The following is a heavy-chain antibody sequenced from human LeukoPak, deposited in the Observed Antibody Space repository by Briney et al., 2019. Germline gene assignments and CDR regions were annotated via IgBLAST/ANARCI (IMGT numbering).Heavy chain of an antibody. J-gene: IGHJ4*02. D-gene: IGHD3-16*01. CDR1: GGSFSGYY. CDR2: INHSGST. Sequence: SETLSLTCAVYGGSFSGYYWSWIRQPPGKGLEWIGEINHSGSTNYNPSLESRVTISVDTSKNQFSLKLSSVTAADAAVYYCARGLGRDEDYVWGRCRSPFDYWGQGTLVTVSS. CDR3: ARGLGRDEDYVWGRCRSPFDY. V-gene: IGHV4-34*01.